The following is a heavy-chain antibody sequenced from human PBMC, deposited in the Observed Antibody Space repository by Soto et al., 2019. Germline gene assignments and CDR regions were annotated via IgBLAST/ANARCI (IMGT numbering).Heavy chain of an antibody. D-gene: IGHD6-6*01. J-gene: IGHJ6*02. CDR1: GFSFTGYS. V-gene: IGHV3-48*02. Sequence: GGSLRLSCAASGFSFTGYSMNWVRQAPGKGPEWVSYISSSSGTIFYADSVKGRFTISRDNAKNSLYLQMNSLRDEDTAVYYCARRIAARPTYYYGMDVWGQGTTVTVSS. CDR3: ARRIAARPTYYYGMDV. CDR2: ISSSSGTI.